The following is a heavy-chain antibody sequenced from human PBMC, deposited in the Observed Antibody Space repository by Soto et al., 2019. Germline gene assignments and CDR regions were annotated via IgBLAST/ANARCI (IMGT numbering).Heavy chain of an antibody. CDR2: IIPIFGTA. CDR3: ARDEVHGSGSYGPFFDY. CDR1: GGTFSSYA. J-gene: IGHJ4*02. D-gene: IGHD3-10*01. V-gene: IGHV1-69*01. Sequence: QVQLVQSGAEVKKPGSSVKVSCKASGGTFSSYAISWVRQAPGQGLEWMGGIIPIFGTANYAQKFQGRVTITADESTSTAYMELSSLTSEDTAVYYCARDEVHGSGSYGPFFDYWGQGTLVTVSS.